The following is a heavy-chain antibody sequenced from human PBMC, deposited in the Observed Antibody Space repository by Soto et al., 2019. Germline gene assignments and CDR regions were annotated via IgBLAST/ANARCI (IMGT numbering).Heavy chain of an antibody. CDR2: ISPISGTT. D-gene: IGHD2-8*02. J-gene: IGHJ4*02. V-gene: IGHV1-69*06. CDR3: ASLCGLSCSGAVCCKKPFAD. Sequence: QVHLVQSGAEVNRPESSMKVSCKPSGGTFNNYAINWVRQAPGQGLEWMGAISPISGTTKYAQKYQGRVTITAERSTSTVYVALSSLRSEDTAVYYCASLCGLSCSGAVCCKKPFADWGQGTLVTVSS. CDR1: GGTFNNYA.